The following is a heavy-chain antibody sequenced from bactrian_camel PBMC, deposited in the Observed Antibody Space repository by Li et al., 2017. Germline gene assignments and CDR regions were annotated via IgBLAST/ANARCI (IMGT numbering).Heavy chain of an antibody. CDR2: IDSDGST. CDR3: ALDRSNGVWHRPY. Sequence: HVQLVESGGGSVQVGGSLRLSCVVSGYTYRRYWMGWFRQSPGKEREAVATIDSDGSTNYADSVRGRFTISKDNTKNTLYLQMNSLKPEDTAMYYCALDRSNGVWHRPYWGQGTQVTVS. V-gene: IGHV3S55*01. CDR1: GYTYRRYW. J-gene: IGHJ4*01. D-gene: IGHD7*01.